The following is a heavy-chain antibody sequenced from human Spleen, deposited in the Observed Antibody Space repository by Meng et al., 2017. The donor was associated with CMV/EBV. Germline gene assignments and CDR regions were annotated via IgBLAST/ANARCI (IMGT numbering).Heavy chain of an antibody. Sequence: GESLKISCAASGFTFSTYTMNWVRQAPGKGLEWVANIRQDGSEIHYVDPVKGRFTISRDNAKNSLFLQMNSLRAEDTAVYFCAREPGGNSEHYYGMDVWGQGTTVTVSS. CDR2: IRQDGSEI. D-gene: IGHD4-23*01. CDR3: AREPGGNSEHYYGMDV. V-gene: IGHV3-7*01. CDR1: GFTFSTYT. J-gene: IGHJ6*02.